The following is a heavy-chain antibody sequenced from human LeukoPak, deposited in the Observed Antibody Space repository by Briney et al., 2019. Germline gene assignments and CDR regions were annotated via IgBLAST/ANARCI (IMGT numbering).Heavy chain of an antibody. D-gene: IGHD6-13*01. CDR3: ARDGLAAANDY. V-gene: IGHV4-59*02. CDR2: IYYTGTT. CDR1: GGSVSDYY. J-gene: IGHJ4*02. Sequence: SETLSLTCTVSGGSVSDYYWSWIRQSPGKGLEWIGYIYYTGTTSYNPSLKSRVTISVDTSKNQFSLKLSSVTAADTAVYYCARDGLAAANDYWGQGTLVTVSS.